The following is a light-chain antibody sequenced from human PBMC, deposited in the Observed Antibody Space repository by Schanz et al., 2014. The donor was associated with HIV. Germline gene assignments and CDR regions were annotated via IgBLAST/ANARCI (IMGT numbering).Light chain of an antibody. J-gene: IGKJ2*03. Sequence: DIQMTQSPSTLSASVGDRVTIACRASQNIGNSLAWFQLKPGKAPKLLIYKASSLETGVPSRFSGSGSGTEFTLTISSLQPDDFATYYCQQYDTYPYSFGQGTKLEIK. CDR3: QQYDTYPYS. V-gene: IGKV1-5*03. CDR1: QNIGNS. CDR2: KAS.